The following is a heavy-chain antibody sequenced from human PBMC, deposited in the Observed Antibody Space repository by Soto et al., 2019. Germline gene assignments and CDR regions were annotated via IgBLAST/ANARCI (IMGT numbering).Heavy chain of an antibody. Sequence: SETLSLTCTVSGVSISSSSYYWGLIRQPPGKGLEWIGSIYYSGSTYYNPSLKSRVTISVDTSKNQFSLKLSSVTAADTAVYYCARQTTSPTMLSAAGLPYSAQVPPVIVS. CDR3: ARQTTSPTMLSAAGLPY. V-gene: IGHV4-39*01. CDR1: GVSISSSSYY. CDR2: IYYSGST. D-gene: IGHD2-8*01. J-gene: IGHJ1*01.